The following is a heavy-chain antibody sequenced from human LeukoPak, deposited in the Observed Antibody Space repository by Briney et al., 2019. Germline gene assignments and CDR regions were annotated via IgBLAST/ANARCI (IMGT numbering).Heavy chain of an antibody. D-gene: IGHD6-19*01. J-gene: IGHJ4*02. Sequence: SETLSLTCTVSGGSISSSNYYWGWIRQPPGKGLEWIGSIYYSGSTYYNPSLKSRVTISVDTSKNQFSLKLSSVTAADTAVYYCARRSLAPGYSSGWYSVGAFDYWGQGTLVTVSS. CDR1: GGSISSSNYY. CDR3: ARRSLAPGYSSGWYSVGAFDY. CDR2: IYYSGST. V-gene: IGHV4-39*01.